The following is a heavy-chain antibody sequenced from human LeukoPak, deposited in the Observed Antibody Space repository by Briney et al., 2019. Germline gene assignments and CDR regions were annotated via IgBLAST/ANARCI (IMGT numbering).Heavy chain of an antibody. Sequence: PGGSLRLSCAASGFTFTSYAMSWVRQAPGKGLEWVSAISGSGGSTYYADPVKGRFTISRDNSKNTLYLQMNRLRAEDTAVYYCVPYELLFDYWGQGTLVTVSS. CDR1: GFTFTSYA. J-gene: IGHJ4*01. V-gene: IGHV3-23*01. CDR2: ISGSGGST. CDR3: VPYELLFDY. D-gene: IGHD5-12*01.